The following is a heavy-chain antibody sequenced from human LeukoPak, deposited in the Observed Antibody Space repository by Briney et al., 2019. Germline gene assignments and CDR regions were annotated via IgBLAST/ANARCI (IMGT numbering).Heavy chain of an antibody. CDR2: IYYSGST. Sequence: SETLSLTCTVSGGSISSSSYYWGWIRQPPGKGLEWIGSIYYSGSTYYNPSLKSRVTISVDTSKNQFSLTLRSVTAADTAVYYCARETEKQWQYWGQGAMATVSS. D-gene: IGHD6-19*01. V-gene: IGHV4-39*07. CDR3: ARETEKQWQY. J-gene: IGHJ3*01. CDR1: GGSISSSSYY.